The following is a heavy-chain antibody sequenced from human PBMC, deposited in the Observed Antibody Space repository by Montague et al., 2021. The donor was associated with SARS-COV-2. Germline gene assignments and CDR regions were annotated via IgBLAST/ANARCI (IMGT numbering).Heavy chain of an antibody. D-gene: IGHD6-13*01. CDR2: IKQDGSEK. CDR3: ARVPSSSWYFEY. CDR1: GFSFSSYW. Sequence: SLRLSCAASGFSFSSYWMSWVRQAPGKGLEWVANIKQDGSEKYYVDSVKGRFTISRDNAKHSLYLQMSSLRAEDTAVCYCARVPSSSWYFEYWGQGTLVTVSS. J-gene: IGHJ4*02. V-gene: IGHV3-7*04.